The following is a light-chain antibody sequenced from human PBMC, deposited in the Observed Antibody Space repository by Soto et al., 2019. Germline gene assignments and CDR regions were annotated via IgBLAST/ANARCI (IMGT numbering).Light chain of an antibody. J-gene: IGLJ1*01. V-gene: IGLV2-14*01. CDR3: SSYTSSSTYV. CDR2: EVS. Sequence: QSVLTQPASVSGSPGQSITISCTGTSSDVGGYNYVSWYQQHPGKAPKLRLYEVSNRPSGVSNRFSGSKSGNTASLTISGLQAEDEADYYCSSYTSSSTYVFGTGTKVTVL. CDR1: SSDVGGYNY.